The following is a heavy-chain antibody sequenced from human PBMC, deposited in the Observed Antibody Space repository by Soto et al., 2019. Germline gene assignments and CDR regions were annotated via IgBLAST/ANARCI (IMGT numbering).Heavy chain of an antibody. Sequence: QVQVQESGPGLVRPSETLSLTCTVSGGSISSRDSYWGWIRQPPGKGLEWIGSFHYSGSTYYNPSLMRRVTISVDTSKNQLSLRVTSVTAADTAVYYCARGFGRSHFDYWGQGTLVTVSS. CDR2: FHYSGST. CDR3: ARGFGRSHFDY. CDR1: GGSISSRDSY. J-gene: IGHJ4*02. D-gene: IGHD3-16*01. V-gene: IGHV4-39*01.